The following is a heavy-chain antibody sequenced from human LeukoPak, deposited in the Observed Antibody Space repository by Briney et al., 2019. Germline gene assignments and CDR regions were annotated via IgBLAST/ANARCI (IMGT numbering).Heavy chain of an antibody. J-gene: IGHJ3*02. CDR2: IGASGEST. Sequence: GSLRLSCAASGFTFSVAAMTWVRQAPGKGLEWVSLIGASGESTYYADSVKGRFTISRDNSKNTLYLQMNSLRAEDTAVYYCAKDRIWGQGTMVAVSS. V-gene: IGHV3-23*01. CDR1: GFTFSVAA. CDR3: AKDRI.